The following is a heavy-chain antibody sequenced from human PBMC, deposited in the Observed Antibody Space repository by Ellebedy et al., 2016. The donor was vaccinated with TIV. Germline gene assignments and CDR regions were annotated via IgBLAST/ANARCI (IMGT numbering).Heavy chain of an antibody. CDR2: INHSGST. CDR3: ARSGSHDAFDI. Sequence: SETLSLTXAVYGGSFSGYYWSWIRQPPGKGLEWIGEINHSGSTNYNPSLKSRVTISVDTSKNQFSLKLSSVTAADTAVYYCARSGSHDAFDIWGQGTMVTVSS. V-gene: IGHV4-34*01. J-gene: IGHJ3*02. CDR1: GGSFSGYY. D-gene: IGHD6-25*01.